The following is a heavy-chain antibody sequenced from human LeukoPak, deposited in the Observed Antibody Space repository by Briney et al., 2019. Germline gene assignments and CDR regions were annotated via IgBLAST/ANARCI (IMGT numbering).Heavy chain of an antibody. CDR2: GFYSGNT. V-gene: IGHV4-39*07. D-gene: IGHD2-2*01. Sequence: SETLSLTCTVSGGSISSNRHFWGWIRQPPGKGLEWIGSGFYSGNTYYNPSLKSRVTISVDRSKNQFSLKLSSVTAADTAVYYCARGIVVPAARGPHFDYWGQGTLVTVSS. CDR3: ARGIVVPAARGPHFDY. CDR1: GGSISSNRHF. J-gene: IGHJ4*02.